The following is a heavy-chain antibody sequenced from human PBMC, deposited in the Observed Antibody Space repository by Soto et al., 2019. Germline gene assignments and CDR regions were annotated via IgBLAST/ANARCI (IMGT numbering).Heavy chain of an antibody. CDR2: IRFDGSNA. Sequence: GGSLRLSCAVPGGIFHGYGMHWVRQAPGKGLEWVATIRFDGSNAEYADSVKGRFTISRDNSKNTLYLQMNSLRAEDTAVYYCAKPGRRAAGWFDPWGQGTLVTVSS. CDR3: AKPGRRAAGWFDP. V-gene: IGHV3-30*02. D-gene: IGHD6-13*01. J-gene: IGHJ5*02. CDR1: GGIFHGYG.